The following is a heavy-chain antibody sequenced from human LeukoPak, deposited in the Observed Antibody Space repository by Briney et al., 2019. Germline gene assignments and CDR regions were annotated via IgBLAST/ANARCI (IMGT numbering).Heavy chain of an antibody. D-gene: IGHD2-2*01. CDR2: INTDSSDI. V-gene: IGHV3-21*05. CDR1: FHLNCFA. J-gene: IGHJ4*02. CDR3: ARDTFQPGLIDS. Sequence: GFLKLFRSGFWFHLNCFAMNWVRPASRKGLGGVSYINTDSSDIHYADSVKGRFTISRDNARNTLYLQLSSLRAEDSAVYYCARDTFQPGLIDSWGQGTLVTVSS.